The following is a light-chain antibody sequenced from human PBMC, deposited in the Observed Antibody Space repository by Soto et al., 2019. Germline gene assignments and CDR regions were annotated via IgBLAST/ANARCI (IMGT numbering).Light chain of an antibody. V-gene: IGLV4-69*01. Sequence: QPVLTQSPSASASLGASVKLTCTLSSGHSSYAIAWHQQQPEKGPRYLMKLNSDGSHSKGDGIPHLFSASSSGAERYLTISSLPSEDEADYYCQTWGSGTPVGFGGGTKLTVL. CDR1: SGHSSYA. J-gene: IGLJ2*01. CDR2: LNSDGSH. CDR3: QTWGSGTPVG.